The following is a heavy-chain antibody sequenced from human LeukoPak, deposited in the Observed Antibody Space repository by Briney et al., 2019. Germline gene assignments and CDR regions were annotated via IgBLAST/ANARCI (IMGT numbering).Heavy chain of an antibody. CDR3: ASSPGPVGY. CDR1: GGSISSYY. Sequence: SETLSLTCTVSGGSISSYYWSWIRQPPGKGLEWIGSIYGSGTTYYDPPLRSRVSISADTSKNHFSLELSSVTAADTAVYYCASSPGPVGYWGQGTLVTVSS. D-gene: IGHD1-26*01. CDR2: IYGSGTT. J-gene: IGHJ4*02. V-gene: IGHV4-59*08.